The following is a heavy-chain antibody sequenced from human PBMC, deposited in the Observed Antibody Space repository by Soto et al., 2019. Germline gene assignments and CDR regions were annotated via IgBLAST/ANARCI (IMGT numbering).Heavy chain of an antibody. J-gene: IGHJ4*01. Sequence: SETLSLTCTVSGGSMSNYYWSWIRQPPGKGLEWIGYIYYIGSTNYNPSLKSRVTMSVDTSRNQLSLNLTSVTAADTAVYYCARVHVMVVAGSTFDYWGHGTLVTVSS. D-gene: IGHD6-19*01. V-gene: IGHV4-59*01. CDR2: IYYIGST. CDR1: GGSMSNYY. CDR3: ARVHVMVVAGSTFDY.